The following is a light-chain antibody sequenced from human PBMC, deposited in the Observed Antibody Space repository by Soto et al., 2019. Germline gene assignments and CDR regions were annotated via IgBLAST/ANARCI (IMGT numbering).Light chain of an antibody. CDR1: HSISRW. V-gene: IGKV1-5*03. CDR2: KAP. Sequence: DIQLTQSPSTLSASIGDRVTITCRASHSISRWLAWYQQKPGKAPKVLIYKAPNLESGVPSRFRGSGSGTECTLTISSLQADDSATYYCQQYNNYSWTFGQGTKGEIK. CDR3: QQYNNYSWT. J-gene: IGKJ1*01.